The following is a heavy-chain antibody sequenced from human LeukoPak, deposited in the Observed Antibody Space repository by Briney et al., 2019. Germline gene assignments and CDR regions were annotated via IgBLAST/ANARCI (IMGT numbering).Heavy chain of an antibody. CDR3: ATTGGEGSFDN. J-gene: IGHJ4*02. V-gene: IGHV4-34*12. D-gene: IGHD3-16*01. CDR2: IINSGST. Sequence: PSETLSLTCAVYGVSFSGYYWSWIRQSPGKGLEWIGEIINSGSTNYNPSLKSRVTISVDTSKNQFSLKLNSVTAADTAVYYCATTGGEGSFDNWGQGALVTVSS. CDR1: GVSFSGYY.